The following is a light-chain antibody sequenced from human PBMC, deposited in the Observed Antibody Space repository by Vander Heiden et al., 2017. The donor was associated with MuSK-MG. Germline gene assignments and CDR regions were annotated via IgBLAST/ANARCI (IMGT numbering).Light chain of an antibody. CDR3: QQYNNWT. CDR1: QSVSSN. J-gene: IGKJ1*01. V-gene: IGKV3-15*01. CDR2: GAS. Sequence: EIVMTQSPATLSVSPGERATLSCRASQSVSSNLAWYQQKPGQAPRLLIYGASTRATGIPARFSGSGSGTEFTLTISSLQSEDFAVYYVQQYNNWTFGQWTKVEIK.